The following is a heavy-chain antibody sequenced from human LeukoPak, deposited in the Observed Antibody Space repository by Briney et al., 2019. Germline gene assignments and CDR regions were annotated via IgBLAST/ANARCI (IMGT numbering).Heavy chain of an antibody. V-gene: IGHV3-23*01. D-gene: IGHD3-16*01. CDR3: AKWVGWGGYDAFDV. Sequence: GGSLRLSCAASGFTFSTYAMTWVRQAPGKGLEWVSAISGSGGSTYYTDSVKGRFTLTRDNSKNTLNLQMDSLRAEDTAVYYCAKWVGWGGYDAFDVWGQGTMVTVSS. CDR1: GFTFSTYA. CDR2: ISGSGGST. J-gene: IGHJ3*01.